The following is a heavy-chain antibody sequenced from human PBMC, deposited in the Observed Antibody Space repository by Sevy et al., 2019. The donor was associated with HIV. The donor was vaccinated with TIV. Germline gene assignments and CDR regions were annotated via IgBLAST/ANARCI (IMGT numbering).Heavy chain of an antibody. D-gene: IGHD6-19*01. J-gene: IGHJ4*02. Sequence: GESLKISCKGSGYTFTSYWIAWVRQMPGKGLEWMGIIYPGDSDTRYSPSFEGQVTISADKSITTAYLQWSSLKAVDTAVYYCARRDLLAGSDYWGQGTLVTVSS. CDR1: GYTFTSYW. CDR3: ARRDLLAGSDY. V-gene: IGHV5-51*01. CDR2: IYPGDSDT.